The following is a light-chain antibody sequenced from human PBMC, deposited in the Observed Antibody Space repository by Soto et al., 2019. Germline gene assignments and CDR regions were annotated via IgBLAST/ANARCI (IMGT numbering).Light chain of an antibody. Sequence: EIVLTQSPGTLSLSPGERATLSCRASQSISSGYLAWYQQKPGQAPRLLIYDASNRATGIPDRFSGSGSGTDFTLTISRLEPEDFAVYYSQQYGSSIIFGQGTRLEIK. V-gene: IGKV3-20*01. J-gene: IGKJ5*01. CDR3: QQYGSSII. CDR1: QSISSGY. CDR2: DAS.